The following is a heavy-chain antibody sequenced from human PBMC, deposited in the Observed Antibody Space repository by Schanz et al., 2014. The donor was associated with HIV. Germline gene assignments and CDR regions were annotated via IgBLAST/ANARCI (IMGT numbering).Heavy chain of an antibody. CDR3: AKVAIHSSGWLPFDY. Sequence: EVQLVESGGGLVKPGGSLRLSCAASGFTLSSYSMNWVRQAPGKGLEWVSAISGSISTTFYADSVKGRFTISRDNSKNTMYLKMNSLRVDDTAVYYCAKVAIHSSGWLPFDYWGQGTLVTVSS. D-gene: IGHD6-19*01. CDR2: ISGSISTT. CDR1: GFTLSSYS. V-gene: IGHV3-21*01. J-gene: IGHJ4*02.